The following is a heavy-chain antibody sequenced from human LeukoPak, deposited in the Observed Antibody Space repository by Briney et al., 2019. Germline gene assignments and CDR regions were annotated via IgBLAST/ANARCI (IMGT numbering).Heavy chain of an antibody. D-gene: IGHD6-19*01. Sequence: GGSLRLSCAASGFTFSDYYMSWIRQAPGKGLEWVSYISSSGSTIYYADSLKGRLTISRENAKNSLYLQMDSLRAEDTAVYYCARQAIAVAGTLGSYYFDYWGQGTLVTVSS. J-gene: IGHJ4*02. CDR1: GFTFSDYY. V-gene: IGHV3-11*04. CDR3: ARQAIAVAGTLGSYYFDY. CDR2: ISSSGSTI.